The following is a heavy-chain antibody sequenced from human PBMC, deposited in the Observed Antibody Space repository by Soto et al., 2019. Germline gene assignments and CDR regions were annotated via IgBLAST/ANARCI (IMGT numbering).Heavy chain of an antibody. D-gene: IGHD6-6*01. CDR2: IIGSGGGT. Sequence: EVQLLESGGGLVQPGGSLRLSCAASGFTFSSYAMTWVRQAPAQGLEWVSGIIGSGGGTDYADSVKGRFTISRDSSKNTLYLQMDSLRAEDTAVYYCAKKTDSSSPWGALDIWGQGTMVSVSS. V-gene: IGHV3-23*01. CDR3: AKKTDSSSPWGALDI. CDR1: GFTFSSYA. J-gene: IGHJ3*02.